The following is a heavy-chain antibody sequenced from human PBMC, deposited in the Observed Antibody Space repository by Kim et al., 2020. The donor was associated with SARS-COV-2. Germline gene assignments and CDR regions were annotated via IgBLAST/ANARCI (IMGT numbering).Heavy chain of an antibody. CDR1: GDSVSSNSAA. CDR3: ARELGYCSSTSCYGYYYYYYGMDV. D-gene: IGHD2-2*01. J-gene: IGHJ6*02. Sequence: SQTLSLTCAISGDSVSSNSAAWNWIRQSPSRGLEWLGRTYYRSKWYNDYAVSVKSRITINPDTSKNQFSLQLNSVTPEDTAVYYCARELGYCSSTSCYGYYYYYYGMDVWGQGTTVTVSS. CDR2: TYYRSKWYN. V-gene: IGHV6-1*01.